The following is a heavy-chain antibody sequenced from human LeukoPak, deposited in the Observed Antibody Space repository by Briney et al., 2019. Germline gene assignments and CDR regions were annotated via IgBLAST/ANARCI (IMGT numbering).Heavy chain of an antibody. J-gene: IGHJ4*02. D-gene: IGHD1-26*01. CDR2: IIPIFGTA. Sequence: ASVTVSCKASGGTFSSYAISWVRQAPGQGLEWMGGIIPIFGTASYAQKFQSRVTMTRDTSTSTVYMELSSLRSEDTAVYYCARDYNGGATDYWGQGTLVTVSS. CDR1: GGTFSSYA. V-gene: IGHV1-69*05. CDR3: ARDYNGGATDY.